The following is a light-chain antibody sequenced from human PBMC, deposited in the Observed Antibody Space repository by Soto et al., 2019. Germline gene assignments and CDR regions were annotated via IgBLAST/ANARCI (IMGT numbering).Light chain of an antibody. CDR2: GAS. J-gene: IGKJ5*01. CDR1: QSVSSSY. CDR3: HHRGT. V-gene: IGKV3-20*01. Sequence: EIVLTQSPGTLSLSPGARATLSCRASQSVSSSYLAWYQQKPGQAPRLLIYGASSRATGIPDRFSGSGSGTDFTLTISRLEPEDFAVYYCHHRGTFGQGTRLEIK.